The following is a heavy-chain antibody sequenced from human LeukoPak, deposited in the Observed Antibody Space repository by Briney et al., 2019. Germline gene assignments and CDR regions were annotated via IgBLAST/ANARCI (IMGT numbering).Heavy chain of an antibody. D-gene: IGHD6-13*01. J-gene: IGHJ4*02. Sequence: PGGSLRLSCAASGYTFSGYSMNWVRQAPEKGLEWVSYISSTSGTIEYADSVKGRFTISRDNSKNTLYLQMNSLRAEDTAVYYCARENVRWYAFDYWGQGTLVTVSS. CDR2: ISSTSGTI. CDR3: ARENVRWYAFDY. CDR1: GYTFSGYS. V-gene: IGHV3-48*01.